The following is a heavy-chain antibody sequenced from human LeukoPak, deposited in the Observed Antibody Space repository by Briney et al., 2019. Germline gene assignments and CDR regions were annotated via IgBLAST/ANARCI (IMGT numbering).Heavy chain of an antibody. Sequence: PGGSLRLSCAASGFTFSSYGMHWVRQAPGKGLEWVAVIWYDGSNKYYADSVKGRFTISRDNSKNTLYLQMNSLRAEDTAVYYCAGTTVTTLLYYYYYGMDVWGQGTTVTVSS. D-gene: IGHD4-17*01. V-gene: IGHV3-30*02. CDR1: GFTFSSYG. CDR3: AGTTVTTLLYYYYYGMDV. J-gene: IGHJ6*02. CDR2: IWYDGSNK.